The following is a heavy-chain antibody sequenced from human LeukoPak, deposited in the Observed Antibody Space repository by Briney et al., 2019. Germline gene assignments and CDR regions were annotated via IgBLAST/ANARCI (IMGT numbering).Heavy chain of an antibody. V-gene: IGHV3-7*01. CDR3: ARANLWSPGEYYYGMDV. CDR2: IKEDGSER. CDR1: AFIFSGHW. Sequence: PGGSLRLSCEGSAFIFSGHWMNWVRQTPGKGLEWVASIKEDGSERQYVDSVKGRFTISRENTKNSLYLQMNSLRAGDTAVYYCARANLWSPGEYYYGMDVWGQGTTVVVSS. J-gene: IGHJ6*02. D-gene: IGHD2/OR15-2a*01.